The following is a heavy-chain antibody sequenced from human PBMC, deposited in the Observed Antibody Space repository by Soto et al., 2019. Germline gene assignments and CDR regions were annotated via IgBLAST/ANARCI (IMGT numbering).Heavy chain of an antibody. CDR1: GGSVSSGSYY. J-gene: IGHJ6*02. Sequence: SETLSLTCTVSGGSVSSGSYYWSWIRQPPGKGLEWIGYIYYSGSTNYNPSLKSRVTISVDTSKNQFSLKLSSVTAADTAVYYCARGSGYSSPPDLWGQGTTVTVSS. CDR2: IYYSGST. V-gene: IGHV4-61*01. CDR3: ARGSGYSSPPDL. D-gene: IGHD5-12*01.